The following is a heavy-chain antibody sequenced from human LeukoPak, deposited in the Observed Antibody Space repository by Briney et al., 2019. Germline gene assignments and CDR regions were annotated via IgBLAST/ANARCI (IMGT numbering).Heavy chain of an antibody. V-gene: IGHV3-74*01. CDR3: ATGGRFLEEYYFDY. CDR2: INTDGTVT. CDR1: GFTFSKYW. J-gene: IGHJ4*02. Sequence: GGTLRLSCAASGFTFSKYWMLWVRQAPGKGLESVSRINTDGTVTTYADSVKGRFTVSRDNADNTMFLQMNSVRDEDTAVYYCATGGRFLEEYYFDYWGQGTLVTVSS. D-gene: IGHD3-3*01.